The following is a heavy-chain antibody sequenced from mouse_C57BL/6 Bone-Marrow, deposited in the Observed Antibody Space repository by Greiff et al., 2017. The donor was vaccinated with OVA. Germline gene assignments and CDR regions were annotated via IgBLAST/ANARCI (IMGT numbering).Heavy chain of an antibody. J-gene: IGHJ2*01. D-gene: IGHD1-1*01. CDR1: GFTFSSYA. CDR2: ISDGGSYT. CDR3: ARDEGPYYYGSSYYFDY. V-gene: IGHV5-4*01. Sequence: DVKLVESGGGLVKPGGSLKLSCAASGFTFSSYAMSWVRQTPEKRLEWVATISDGGSYTYYPDNVKGRFTISRDNAKNNLYLQMSNLKSEDTAMYYCARDEGPYYYGSSYYFDYWGQGTTLTVSS.